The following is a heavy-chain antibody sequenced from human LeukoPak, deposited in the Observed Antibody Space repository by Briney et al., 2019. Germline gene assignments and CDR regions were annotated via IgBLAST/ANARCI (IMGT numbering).Heavy chain of an antibody. CDR2: IIPIFGTA. J-gene: IGHJ3*02. CDR1: GYTFTGYY. CDR3: ARESGGLIVVVPAAKEIAFDI. D-gene: IGHD2-2*01. Sequence: SVKVSCKASGYTFTGYYMHWVRQAPGQGLEWVGGIIPIFGTANYAQKFQGRVTITADESTSTAYMELSSLRSEDTAVYYCARESGGLIVVVPAAKEIAFDIWGQGTMVTVSS. V-gene: IGHV1-69*13.